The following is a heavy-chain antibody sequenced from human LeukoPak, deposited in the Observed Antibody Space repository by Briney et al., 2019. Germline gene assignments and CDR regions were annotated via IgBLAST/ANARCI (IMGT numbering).Heavy chain of an antibody. CDR2: INSDGSST. V-gene: IGHV3-74*01. J-gene: IGHJ4*02. CDR3: AKDWAGSSNWYYFDY. CDR1: GFTFSSYW. Sequence: GGSLRLSCAASGFTFSSYWMHWVRQAPGKGLVWVSRINSDGSSTSYADSVKGRFTISRDNAKNTLYLQMNSLRAEDTAVYYCAKDWAGSSNWYYFDYWGQGTLVTVSS. D-gene: IGHD6-13*01.